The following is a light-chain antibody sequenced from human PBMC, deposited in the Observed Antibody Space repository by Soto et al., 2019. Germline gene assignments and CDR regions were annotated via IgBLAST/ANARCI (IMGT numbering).Light chain of an antibody. CDR1: SSNIGAGYD. CDR3: QSYDSSLSRFYV. Sequence: QSVLTQPPSVSGAPGQRVTISCTGSSSNIGAGYDVHWYQQLPGTAPKLLIYGNSNRPSGVPDRFSGSKSGTSASLAITGLQAEDEADYYCQSYDSSLSRFYVFGTGTKVTVL. CDR2: GNS. J-gene: IGLJ1*01. V-gene: IGLV1-40*01.